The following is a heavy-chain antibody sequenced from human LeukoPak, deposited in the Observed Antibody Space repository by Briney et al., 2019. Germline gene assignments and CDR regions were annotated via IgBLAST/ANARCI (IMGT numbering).Heavy chain of an antibody. J-gene: IGHJ4*02. Sequence: GGSLRLSCAASGFSFSVYSMNWVRQAPGKGLEWVLSISSRSYTDYADSVRGRFTISRDNAKNSLFLQMNSLRAEDTAVYYCASYGGFTSATLVDLLWGQGTLVTVSS. V-gene: IGHV3-69-1*01. CDR2: ISSRSYT. CDR1: GFSFSVYS. D-gene: IGHD4-23*01. CDR3: ASYGGFTSATLVDLL.